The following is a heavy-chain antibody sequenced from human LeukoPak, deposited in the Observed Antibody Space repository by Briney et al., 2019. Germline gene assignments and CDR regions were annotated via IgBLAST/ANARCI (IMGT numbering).Heavy chain of an antibody. D-gene: IGHD2-15*01. V-gene: IGHV1-69*13. CDR2: IIPIFGTA. CDR1: GGTFSSYA. J-gene: IGHJ4*02. Sequence: SVKVSCKASGGTFSSYAISWVRQAPGQGLEWMGGIIPIFGTANYAQKFQGRVTITADESASTAYMELSSLRSEDTAVYYCARGGYCSGGSCYSFDYWGQGTLVTVSS. CDR3: ARGGYCSGGSCYSFDY.